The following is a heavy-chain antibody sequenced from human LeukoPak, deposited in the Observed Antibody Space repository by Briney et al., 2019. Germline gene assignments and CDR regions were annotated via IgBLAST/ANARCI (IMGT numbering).Heavy chain of an antibody. D-gene: IGHD3-22*01. CDR3: ARWSDYYDSSGYQYYFDY. CDR1: GYTFTSYA. CDR2: ISGYNGNT. J-gene: IGHJ4*02. Sequence: GASVKVSCKASGYTFTSYAITWVRQAPGQGPQWMGWISGYNGNTNYAQNLQGRVTMTTDTSTGTAYMELRSLRSDDTAVYYCARWSDYYDSSGYQYYFDYWGQGTLVTVSS. V-gene: IGHV1-18*01.